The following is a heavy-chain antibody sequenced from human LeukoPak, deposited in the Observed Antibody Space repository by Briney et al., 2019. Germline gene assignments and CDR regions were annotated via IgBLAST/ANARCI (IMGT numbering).Heavy chain of an antibody. D-gene: IGHD3-10*01. J-gene: IGHJ3*02. CDR2: IYDSGST. CDR1: GGSISSNY. CDR3: ARDSGVGFDI. Sequence: ASETLSLTCTVSGGSISSNYWNWIRQPPGKGLEWIGYIYDSGSTNYNPSLKSRVTISVDTSKNQFSLKLSSVTAADTAVYYCARDSGVGFDIWGQGTMVTVSS. V-gene: IGHV4-59*01.